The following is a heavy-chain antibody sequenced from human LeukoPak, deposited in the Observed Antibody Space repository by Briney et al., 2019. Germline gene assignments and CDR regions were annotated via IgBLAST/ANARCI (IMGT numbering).Heavy chain of an antibody. CDR1: GFTVSTNY. D-gene: IGHD6-13*01. CDR3: AKEDYSSSWYALDY. CDR2: ISGDGGSI. J-gene: IGHJ4*02. V-gene: IGHV3-43*02. Sequence: GGSLRLSCAASGFTVSTNYMCWVRQAPGKGLEWVSLISGDGGSIYYADSVKGRFTISRDNSKNSLYLQMNSLRTEDTALYYCAKEDYSSSWYALDYWGQGTLVTVSS.